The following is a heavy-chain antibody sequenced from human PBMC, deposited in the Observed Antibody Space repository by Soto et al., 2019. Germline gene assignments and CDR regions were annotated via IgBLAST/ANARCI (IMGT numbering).Heavy chain of an antibody. CDR2: ISYDGTNK. CDR1: GFTLSNYA. D-gene: IGHD3-10*01. CDR3: ARGDGDYYFYGIDV. V-gene: IGHV3-30-3*01. J-gene: IGHJ6*02. Sequence: QVQLVESGGGVVQPGRSLRLSCAASGFTLSNYAMHWVRQAPGKGLEWVTVISYDGTNKYYADSVKGRFTISRDISENPVYLQMNSLRAEDTSVYYCARGDGDYYFYGIDVWGQGTTVTVSS.